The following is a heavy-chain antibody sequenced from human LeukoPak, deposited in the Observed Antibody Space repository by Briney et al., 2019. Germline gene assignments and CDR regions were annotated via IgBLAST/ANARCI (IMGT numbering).Heavy chain of an antibody. CDR1: GYTFTSYG. J-gene: IGHJ4*02. CDR3: ARDLYCSSTSCLDC. CDR2: ISAYNGNT. Sequence: ASVKVSCKASGYTFTSYGISWVRQAPGQGLEWMGWISAYNGNTNYAQKFQGRVTMTRDTSISTAYMELSRLRSDDTAVYYCARDLYCSSTSCLDCWGQGTLVTVSS. V-gene: IGHV1-18*01. D-gene: IGHD2-2*01.